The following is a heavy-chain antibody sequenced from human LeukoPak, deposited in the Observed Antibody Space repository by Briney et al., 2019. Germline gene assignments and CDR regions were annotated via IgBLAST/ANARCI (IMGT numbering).Heavy chain of an antibody. CDR1: GFTFTSSA. J-gene: IGHJ6*02. V-gene: IGHV1-58*02. CDR3: AAGRSPRFYYYYGMDV. Sequence: SVKVSCKASGFTFTSSAMQWVRQARGQRLEWIGWIVVGSGNTNYAQEFQERVTITRDMSTSTAYMELSSLRSEDTAVYYCAAGRSPRFYYYYGMDVWGQGTTVTVSS. CDR2: IVVGSGNT.